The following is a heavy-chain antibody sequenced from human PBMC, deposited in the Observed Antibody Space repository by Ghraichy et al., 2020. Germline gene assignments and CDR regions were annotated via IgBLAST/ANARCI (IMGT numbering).Heavy chain of an antibody. V-gene: IGHV4-31*02. CDR2: IYYSGST. J-gene: IGHJ5*02. CDR1: GGSISSGGYY. Sequence: SQTLSLTCTVSGGSISSGGYYWSWIRQHPGKGLEWIGYIYYSGSTYYNPSLKSRVTISVDTSKNQFSLKLSSVTAADTAVYYCARGRYGVSPFDPWGQGTLVTVSS. D-gene: IGHD6-13*01. CDR3: ARGRYGVSPFDP.